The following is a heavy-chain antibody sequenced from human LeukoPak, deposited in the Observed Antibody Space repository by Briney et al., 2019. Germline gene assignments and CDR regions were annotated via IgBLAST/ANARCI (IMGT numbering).Heavy chain of an antibody. J-gene: IGHJ4*02. CDR3: AKNSVERYPRQCFDY. Sequence: GGSLRLSCTASGFTFSSYAMSWVRQAPGKGLEWVSAISGSGGSTYYADSVKGRFTISRDNSKNTLYLQMNSLRAEDTAVYYCAKNSVERYPRQCFDYWGQGTLVTVSS. CDR2: ISGSGGST. D-gene: IGHD5-24*01. CDR1: GFTFSSYA. V-gene: IGHV3-23*01.